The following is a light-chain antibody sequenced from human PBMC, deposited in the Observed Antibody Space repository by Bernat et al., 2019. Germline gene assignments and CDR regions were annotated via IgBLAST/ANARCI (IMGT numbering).Light chain of an antibody. CDR1: SSDVGAYNY. CDR2: DVS. CDR3: SSYSSSRTLV. J-gene: IGLJ2*01. Sequence: QSALTQPASVSGSPGQSITISCTGTSSDVGAYNYVSWYQQHPDKAPKLMIYDVSNRPSGVSNRFSGSKSGNTASLTIFGLQAEDEADYYSSSYSSSRTLVFGGGTKLTVL. V-gene: IGLV2-14*01.